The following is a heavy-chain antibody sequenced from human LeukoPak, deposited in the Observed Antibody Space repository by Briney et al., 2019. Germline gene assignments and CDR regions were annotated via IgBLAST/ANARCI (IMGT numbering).Heavy chain of an antibody. CDR3: AGSTSQNYYYMDV. CDR1: DYSISSGFY. J-gene: IGHJ6*03. CDR2: IYHSGST. D-gene: IGHD2-2*01. V-gene: IGHV4-38-2*01. Sequence: SETLSLTCAVSDYSISSGFYWGWVRQPPGKGLEWIGTIYHSGSTYYNPSLKSRVTISLDTSKNQLSLKLNSATAADTAVYYCAGSTSQNYYYMDVWDKGATVTVSS.